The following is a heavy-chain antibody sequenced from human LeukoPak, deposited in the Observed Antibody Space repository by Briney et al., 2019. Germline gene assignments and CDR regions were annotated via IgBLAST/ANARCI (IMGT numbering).Heavy chain of an antibody. Sequence: GGSLRLSCVASGFTFSSYAMSWVRQSPGKGLEWVSAVSGSGVTTHYAGSVKGRFSISRDNSENTLYLQMNSLRAEDTALYYCAKKVVVGATSPYSDFQDWGQGTLVTVSS. CDR1: GFTFSSYA. J-gene: IGHJ1*01. CDR2: VSGSGVTT. D-gene: IGHD1-26*01. CDR3: AKKVVVGATSPYSDFQD. V-gene: IGHV3-23*01.